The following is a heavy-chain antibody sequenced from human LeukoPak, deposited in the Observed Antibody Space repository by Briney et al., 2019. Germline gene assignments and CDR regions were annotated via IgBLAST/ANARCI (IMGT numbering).Heavy chain of an antibody. CDR3: ARGGYCSGGSCYATYGY. Sequence: SETLSHTCTVSGGSISSYYWGWIRQPPGKGLEWIGSIYYSGSTYYNPSLKSRVTISVDTSKNQFSLKLSSVTAADTAVYYCARGGYCSGGSCYATYGYWGQGTLVTVSS. CDR1: GGSISSYY. CDR2: IYYSGST. V-gene: IGHV4-39*07. J-gene: IGHJ4*02. D-gene: IGHD2-15*01.